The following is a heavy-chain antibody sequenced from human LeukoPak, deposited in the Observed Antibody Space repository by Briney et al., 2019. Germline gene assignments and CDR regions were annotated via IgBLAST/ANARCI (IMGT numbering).Heavy chain of an antibody. CDR2: ISGSGGST. V-gene: IGHV3-23*01. CDR1: GFTFSSYA. D-gene: IGHD2-21*01. Sequence: PGGSLRLSCAASGFTFSSYAMSWVRQAPGKGLEWVSAISGSGGSTYYADSVKGRFTISRDNSKNTLYLQMNSLRAEDTAVYYCAKVRGFRHIVVVIAIDYFDYWGQGTLVTVSS. CDR3: AKVRGFRHIVVVIAIDYFDY. J-gene: IGHJ4*02.